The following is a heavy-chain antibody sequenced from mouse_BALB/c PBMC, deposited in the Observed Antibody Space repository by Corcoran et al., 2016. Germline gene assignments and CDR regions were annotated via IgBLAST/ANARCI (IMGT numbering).Heavy chain of an antibody. D-gene: IGHD1-1*01. CDR1: GYTFTDYN. CDR2: INPNNGGT. J-gene: IGHJ3*01. Sequence: EVLLQQSGPELVKPGASVKIPCKASGYTFTDYNMDWMKQSHGKSLEWIGDINPNNGGTIYNQKFKGKATLTVDKSSSTAYMELRSLTSEDTAVYYCARGYYGSSAWFAYWGQGTLVTVSA. CDR3: ARGYYGSSAWFAY. V-gene: IGHV1-18*01.